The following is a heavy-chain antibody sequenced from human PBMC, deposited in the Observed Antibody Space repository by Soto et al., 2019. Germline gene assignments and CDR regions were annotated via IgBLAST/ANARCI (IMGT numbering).Heavy chain of an antibody. J-gene: IGHJ5*02. CDR1: GGSISSYY. CDR2: IYYSGST. CDR3: ARDGQTGSGRGPRFDP. Sequence: QVQLQESGPGLVKPSETLSLTCTVSGGSISSYYWSWIRQPPGKGLEWIGYIYYSGSTNYNPSRKSRGTISVDTSKNQFSLTLSSVTAADTAVYYCARDGQTGSGRGPRFDPWGQGTLVTVSS. V-gene: IGHV4-59*01. D-gene: IGHD3-10*01.